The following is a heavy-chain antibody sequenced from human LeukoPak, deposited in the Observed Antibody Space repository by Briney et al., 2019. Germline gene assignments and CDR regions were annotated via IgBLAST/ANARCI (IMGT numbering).Heavy chain of an antibody. CDR1: GFIFNRHA. CDR2: IGYDGIHK. J-gene: IGHJ4*02. V-gene: IGHV3-30*04. CDR3: ARDMIMGGPPDYLDY. Sequence: LPGRSLRLSCTTSGFIFNRHAFHWVRQAPGKGLEWVAVIGYDGIHKYYADSVKGRFTISRDDSKNTLYLQMDSLRAEDTAVYYCARDMIMGGPPDYLDYWGQGTLVTVSS. D-gene: IGHD3-22*01.